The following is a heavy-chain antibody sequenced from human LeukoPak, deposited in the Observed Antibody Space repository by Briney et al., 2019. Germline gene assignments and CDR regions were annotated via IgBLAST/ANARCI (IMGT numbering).Heavy chain of an antibody. CDR2: INPSGGST. Sequence: ASVKVSCRASGYTFTSYYMHWVRQAPGQGLEWMGIINPSGGSTSYAQKSQGRVTMTRDTSTSTVYMELSSLRSEDTAVYYCARDSAYDSSGYYSGTFDYWGQGTLVTVSS. J-gene: IGHJ4*02. V-gene: IGHV1-46*01. CDR1: GYTFTSYY. CDR3: ARDSAYDSSGYYSGTFDY. D-gene: IGHD3-22*01.